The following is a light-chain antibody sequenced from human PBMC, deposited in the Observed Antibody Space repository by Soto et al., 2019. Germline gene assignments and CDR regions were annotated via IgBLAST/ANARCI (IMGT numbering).Light chain of an antibody. Sequence: QSVLTQPPSASGTPGQRVTISCSGSGSNIGSNTVNCYQHLPGTAPKVLINTNDQRPSGVPDRFSGSKSGTSASLAISGLQSDDEADYNCATWDDNLNGPVFGGGTKLTVL. CDR1: GSNIGSNT. CDR3: ATWDDNLNGPV. V-gene: IGLV1-44*01. J-gene: IGLJ3*02. CDR2: TND.